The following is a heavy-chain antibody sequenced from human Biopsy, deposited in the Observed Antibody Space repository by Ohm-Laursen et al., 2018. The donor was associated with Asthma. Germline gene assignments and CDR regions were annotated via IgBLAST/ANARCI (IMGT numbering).Heavy chain of an antibody. CDR3: ARAVDYSHYYGIDV. D-gene: IGHD3-10*01. CDR2: ISVYNGNT. J-gene: IGHJ6*02. CDR1: GYTFNSAG. V-gene: IGHV1-18*01. Sequence: SVKVSCKTSGYTFNSAGITWVRQAPGQGLEWMGWISVYNGNTKVAQKLQDRVTMITDASTSTAYMELRSLRSDDTAVYFCARAVDYSHYYGIDVWGQGTAVTAS.